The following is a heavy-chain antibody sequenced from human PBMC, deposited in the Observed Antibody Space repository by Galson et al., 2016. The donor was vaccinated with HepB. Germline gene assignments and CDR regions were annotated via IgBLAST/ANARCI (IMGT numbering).Heavy chain of an antibody. D-gene: IGHD3-22*01. CDR1: GFSFNNYA. CDR2: ISGSGGST. J-gene: IGHJ4*02. V-gene: IGHV3-23*01. CDR3: AKEDSMIVGGGFDY. Sequence: SLRLSCAASGFSFNNYAMSWVRQAPGKGLEWVSGISGSGGSTYSADSVKGRFTILRDNAKNTLYLQMNGLRAEDTAVYYCAKEDSMIVGGGFDYWGQGTLVTVSS.